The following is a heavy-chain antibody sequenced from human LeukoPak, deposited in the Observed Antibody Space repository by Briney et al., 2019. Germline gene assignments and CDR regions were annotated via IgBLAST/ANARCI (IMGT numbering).Heavy chain of an antibody. J-gene: IGHJ4*02. Sequence: PGGSLRLSCAASGFTFSSYAMSWVRQAPGKGLEWVSAISGSGGSTYYADSVKGRFTISRDNSKNTLYLQMNSLRAEVTAVYYCAKIGLEWLLDRGWGVSYYFDYWGQGTLVTVSS. CDR2: ISGSGGST. CDR1: GFTFSSYA. V-gene: IGHV3-23*01. CDR3: AKIGLEWLLDRGWGVSYYFDY. D-gene: IGHD3-3*01.